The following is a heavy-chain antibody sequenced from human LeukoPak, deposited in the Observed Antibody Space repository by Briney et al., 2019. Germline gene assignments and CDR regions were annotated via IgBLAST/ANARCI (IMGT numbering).Heavy chain of an antibody. Sequence: SETLSLICTLSGAFINNQDWSWIRQPPGKGLEWIGYIYYRGSTNYNPSLKSRVTFSVDTSKNQFSLKLNSVTAADTAAYYCESGGDYGYLRYVDYWGQGTLVTVSS. CDR3: ESGGDYGYLRYVDY. D-gene: IGHD4-17*01. V-gene: IGHV4-59*11. CDR2: IYYRGST. J-gene: IGHJ4*02. CDR1: GAFINNQD.